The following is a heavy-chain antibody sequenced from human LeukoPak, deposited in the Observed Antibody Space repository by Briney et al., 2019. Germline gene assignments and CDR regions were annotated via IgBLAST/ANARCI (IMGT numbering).Heavy chain of an antibody. CDR1: GFTFSDYG. CDR3: ARDLKSGYMDS. V-gene: IGHV3-33*01. CDR2: IYSDGSNK. D-gene: IGHD3-3*01. Sequence: PGKSLRLSCAASGFTFSDYGIHWVRQAPGKGLEWVGVIYSDGSNKYFIDSVKGRFTIPRDDSKNTVFLQMNSLRVDDTSVYHCARDLKSGYMDSWGQGTLVTVSS. J-gene: IGHJ4*02.